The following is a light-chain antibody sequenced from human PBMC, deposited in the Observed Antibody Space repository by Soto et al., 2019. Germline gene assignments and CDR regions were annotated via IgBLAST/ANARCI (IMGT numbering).Light chain of an antibody. CDR1: SSNIGALYD. J-gene: IGLJ2*01. Sequence: QAVVTQPPSVSGAPGQRVTISCTGSSSNIGALYDVNWYQQLPGTAPKLLIYDNNNRPSGVPDRFSGSKSGTSASLAITGLQAEDEADDYCQSYDNSLSGHVVFGGGTQLTVL. V-gene: IGLV1-40*01. CDR3: QSYDNSLSGHVV. CDR2: DNN.